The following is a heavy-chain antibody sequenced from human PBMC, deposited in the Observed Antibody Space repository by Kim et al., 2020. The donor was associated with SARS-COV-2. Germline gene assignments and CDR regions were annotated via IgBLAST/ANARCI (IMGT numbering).Heavy chain of an antibody. V-gene: IGHV3-23*01. CDR3: AGLYGSGSYYNSPFAY. J-gene: IGHJ4*02. CDR2: ISGSGGST. Sequence: GGSLRLSCAASGFTFSSYAMSWVRQAPGKGLEWVSAISGSGGSTYYADSVKGRFTISRDNSKNTLYLQMNSLRGEDTAVYYCAGLYGSGSYYNSPFAYWGQGTLVTVSS. D-gene: IGHD3-10*01. CDR1: GFTFSSYA.